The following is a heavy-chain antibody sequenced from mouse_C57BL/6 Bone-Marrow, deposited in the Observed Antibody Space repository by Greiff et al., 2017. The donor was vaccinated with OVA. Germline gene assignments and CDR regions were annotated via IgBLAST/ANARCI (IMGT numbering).Heavy chain of an antibody. V-gene: IGHV5-6*01. CDR1: GFTFSSYG. CDR3: ASQRRSNYVRFAY. CDR2: ISSGGSYT. D-gene: IGHD2-5*01. J-gene: IGHJ3*01. Sequence: EVKLVESGGDLVKPGGSLKLSCAASGFTFSSYGMSWVRQTPDKRLEWVATISSGGSYTYYPDSVKGRFTISRDNAKHTLYLKMHSLKSEDTAMDYFASQRRSNYVRFAYWGQGTLVTVSA.